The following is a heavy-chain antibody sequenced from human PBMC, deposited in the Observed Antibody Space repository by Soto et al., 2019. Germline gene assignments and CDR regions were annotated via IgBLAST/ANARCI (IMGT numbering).Heavy chain of an antibody. D-gene: IGHD2-21*02. CDR1: GCSISYYY. CDR3: ARVGEDRIVTGNWYFDL. Sequence: XETLSLTCTVAGCSISYYYWSWIRQPPGKGLEWIGYIYYSGSTNYNPSLKSRVTISIDTSKNQFSLKLISVTAADTAVYYCARVGEDRIVTGNWYFDLWSRGSLVTVSS. CDR2: IYYSGST. V-gene: IGHV4-59*01. J-gene: IGHJ2*01.